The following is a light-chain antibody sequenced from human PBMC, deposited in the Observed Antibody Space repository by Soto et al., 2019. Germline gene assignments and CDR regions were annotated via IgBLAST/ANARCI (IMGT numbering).Light chain of an antibody. CDR2: WAS. CDR3: QQYGSSGT. Sequence: IVMTQSPDSLAVSLGERATINCKSSQSVLYRSDSKNYLAWYQLKPGQPPKLLIYWASARESGVPDRFSGSGSGTDFTLTISRLEPEDFAVYYCQQYGSSGTFGQGTKVDIK. V-gene: IGKV4-1*01. CDR1: QSVLYRSDSKNY. J-gene: IGKJ1*01.